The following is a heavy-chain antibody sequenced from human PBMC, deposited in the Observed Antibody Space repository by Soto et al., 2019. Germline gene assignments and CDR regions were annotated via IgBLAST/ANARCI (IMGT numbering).Heavy chain of an antibody. V-gene: IGHV1-2*02. J-gene: IGHJ4*01. Sequence: VASVNVSCKASGFTFTGYYIHWVRQAPGQGLEWMGWIRSNVGDPKYSQKFQDRVTMTRDTSMNTVYMQLSRLRSDDTAVYYCARDERSYGEPPFDYWGNGKMVTVSS. D-gene: IGHD3-16*01. CDR3: ARDERSYGEPPFDY. CDR1: GFTFTGYY. CDR2: IRSNVGDP.